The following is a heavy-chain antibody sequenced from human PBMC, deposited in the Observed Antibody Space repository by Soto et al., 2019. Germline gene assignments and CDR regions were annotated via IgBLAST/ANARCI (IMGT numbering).Heavy chain of an antibody. CDR3: AREFSVVGYCSGGSCYSYYFDY. CDR2: IIPIFGTA. D-gene: IGHD2-15*01. V-gene: IGHV1-69*13. Sequence: ASVKVSCKASGGTFSSYAISWVRQAPGQGLEWMGGIIPIFGTANYAQKFQGRVTITADESTSTAYMELSSLRSEDTAVYYCAREFSVVGYCSGGSCYSYYFDYWGQGTLVTVSS. J-gene: IGHJ4*02. CDR1: GGTFSSYA.